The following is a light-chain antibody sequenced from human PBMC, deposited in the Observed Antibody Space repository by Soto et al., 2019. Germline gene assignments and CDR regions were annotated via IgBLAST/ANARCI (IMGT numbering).Light chain of an antibody. J-gene: IGKJ5*01. CDR1: QDINKN. V-gene: IGKV1-33*01. Sequence: DIQMTQSPSSLSASVGDRVTITCQASQDINKNLIWYQQKPGKAPKLLIYDASDLETGVPSRFSVSGSGTGFTFTISSLQPEDVATYYCQQYESLPLTFGQGTRLEIK. CDR3: QQYESLPLT. CDR2: DAS.